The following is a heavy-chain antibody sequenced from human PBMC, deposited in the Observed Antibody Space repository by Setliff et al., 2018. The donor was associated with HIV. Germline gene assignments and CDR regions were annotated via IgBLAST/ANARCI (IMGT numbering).Heavy chain of an antibody. D-gene: IGHD6-19*01. CDR1: GGSIYGSDYY. J-gene: IGHJ4*02. Sequence: SETLSLTCTVSGGSIYGSDYYWGWIRQPPGKGLEWIGTIYYSGSTYYNPSLKSRATISVDTSKNQFSLKLSSVTAADTAVYYCIIAYSSGWLAPMGFDSWGQGTLVTVSS. CDR2: IYYSGST. CDR3: IIAYSSGWLAPMGFDS. V-gene: IGHV4-39*01.